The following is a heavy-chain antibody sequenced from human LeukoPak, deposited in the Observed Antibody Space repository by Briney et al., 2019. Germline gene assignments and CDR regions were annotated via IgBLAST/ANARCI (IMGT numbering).Heavy chain of an antibody. V-gene: IGHV3-30*02. CDR2: IRYDGSNK. CDR3: AKDYRSSWLDAFDI. Sequence: GGSLRLSCAASGLTFSNYGMHWVRQAPGKGLEWVAFIRYDGSNKYYADSVKGRFTISKDNSKNTLYLQMNSLRIEDTAIYYCAKDYRSSWLDAFDIWGQGTMVTVS. CDR1: GLTFSNYG. D-gene: IGHD6-13*01. J-gene: IGHJ3*02.